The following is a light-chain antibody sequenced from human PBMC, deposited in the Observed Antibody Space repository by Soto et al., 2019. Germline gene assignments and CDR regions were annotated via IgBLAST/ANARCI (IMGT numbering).Light chain of an antibody. V-gene: IGKV3-20*01. Sequence: IVLTQSPGTLSLSPGARATLSCRASQSVSSSFLAWYQQKPGQAPRLLIYGASSRATGIPDRFSGSASGTDFTLTISRLEPEDFAMYYCQQYGSSMYTFGQGTKLEI. J-gene: IGKJ2*01. CDR2: GAS. CDR3: QQYGSSMYT. CDR1: QSVSSSF.